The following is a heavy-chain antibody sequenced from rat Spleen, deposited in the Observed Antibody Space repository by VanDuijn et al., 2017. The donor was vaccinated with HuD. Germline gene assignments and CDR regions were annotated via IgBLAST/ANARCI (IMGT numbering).Heavy chain of an antibody. V-gene: IGHV3-3*01. D-gene: IGHD1-2*01. CDR2: INSAGST. CDR3: VRYTAAFSFDY. J-gene: IGHJ2*01. Sequence: EVQLQESGPGLVKPSQSLSLTCSVTGYSITSSYRWNWIRKFPGNKLEWMGYINSAGSTNYNPSLKSRISITRDISKNQFFLQLNSVTTEDTAIYFCVRYTAAFSFDYWGQGVMVTVSS. CDR1: GYSITSSYR.